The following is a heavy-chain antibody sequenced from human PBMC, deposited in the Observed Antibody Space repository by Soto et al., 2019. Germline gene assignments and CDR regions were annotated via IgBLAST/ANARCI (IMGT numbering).Heavy chain of an antibody. CDR3: SKSRGNHCEDYFFDN. V-gene: IGHV3-23*01. J-gene: IGHJ4*02. CDR2: LSGSGQSR. Sequence: EVQLLESGADLVQPGGSLRLSCAASGFPFSEHSMSWVRPAPGKGLEWVSGLSGSGQSRYYADSVQGRFTISRDNRRRTLYLQIDSLRAEDTAVYYCSKSRGNHCEDYFFDNWGQGTLVTVSA. D-gene: IGHD2-21*02. CDR1: GFPFSEHS.